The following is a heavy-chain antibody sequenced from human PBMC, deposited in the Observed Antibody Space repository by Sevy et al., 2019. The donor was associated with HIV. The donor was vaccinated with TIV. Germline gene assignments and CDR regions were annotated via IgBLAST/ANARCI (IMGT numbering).Heavy chain of an antibody. D-gene: IGHD2-15*01. Sequence: GGYLRLSCAASGFTFSTYGMHWVRQAPGKGLEWVAVLSYDGREKYYGNSVKGRFTFSRDNSKNTLYLQMNSLRDEDTAVYYCAKVGPHCSGGTCYHPLFDYCGQGTLVTVSS. CDR3: AKVGPHCSGGTCYHPLFDY. CDR1: GFTFSTYG. CDR2: LSYDGREK. J-gene: IGHJ4*02. V-gene: IGHV3-30*18.